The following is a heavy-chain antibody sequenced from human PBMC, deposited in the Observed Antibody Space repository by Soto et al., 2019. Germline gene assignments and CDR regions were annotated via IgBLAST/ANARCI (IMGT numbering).Heavy chain of an antibody. V-gene: IGHV3-33*01. CDR2: IWYDGSNK. Sequence: GESLKISCAASGFTFSSYGMHWVRQAPGKGLEWVAVIWYDGSNKYYADSVKGRFTISRDNSKNTLYLQMNSLRAEDTAVYYCARAGIVGARKGYFDYWGQGTLVTVSS. D-gene: IGHD1-26*01. J-gene: IGHJ4*02. CDR1: GFTFSSYG. CDR3: ARAGIVGARKGYFDY.